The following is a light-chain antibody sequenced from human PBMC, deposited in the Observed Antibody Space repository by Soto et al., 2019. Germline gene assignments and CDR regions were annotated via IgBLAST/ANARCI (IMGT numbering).Light chain of an antibody. CDR3: QQYGSSPWT. CDR1: QSITNNY. J-gene: IGKJ1*01. V-gene: IGKV3-20*01. Sequence: EIVLTQSPGTLSLSLGERATLSCRASQSITNNYLAWYQQKPGQAPRLLIYLAANRAAGIPDRFSGSGSGADFARTINMLEPEDFAVYHCQQYGSSPWTFGQGTKLDIK. CDR2: LAA.